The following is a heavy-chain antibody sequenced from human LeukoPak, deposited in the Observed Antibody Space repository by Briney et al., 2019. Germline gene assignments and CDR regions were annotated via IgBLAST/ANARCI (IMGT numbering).Heavy chain of an antibody. CDR2: IIPILGIA. V-gene: IGHV1-69*02. Sequence: ASVKVSCKASGGTFSSYTISWVRQAPGQGLEWMGRIIPILGIANYAQKFQGRVTITADKSTSTAYMELSSLRSEDAAVYYCARALGGATRLPFDYWGQGTLVTVSS. J-gene: IGHJ4*02. CDR1: GGTFSSYT. CDR3: ARALGGATRLPFDY. D-gene: IGHD5-12*01.